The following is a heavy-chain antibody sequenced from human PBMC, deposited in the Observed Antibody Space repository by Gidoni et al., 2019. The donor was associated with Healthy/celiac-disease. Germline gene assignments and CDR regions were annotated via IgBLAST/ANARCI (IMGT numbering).Heavy chain of an antibody. D-gene: IGHD3-22*01. CDR3: ATSYDSGYDAFDI. CDR1: GFTFSSYA. CDR2: ISSNGGST. V-gene: IGHV3-64*01. Sequence: EVQLVESGGGLVQPGGSLRLSCAASGFTFSSYAMHWVRQAPGKGLEYVSAISSNGGSTYYANSVKGRFTISRDNSKNTLYLQMGSLRAEDMAVYYCATSYDSGYDAFDIWGQGTMVTVSS. J-gene: IGHJ3*02.